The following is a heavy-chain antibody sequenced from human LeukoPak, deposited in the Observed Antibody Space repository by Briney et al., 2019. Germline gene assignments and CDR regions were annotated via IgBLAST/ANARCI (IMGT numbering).Heavy chain of an antibody. Sequence: SETLSLTCTVSGGSIRSYYWSWIRQPPGKGLEWIGYIYYSGSTNYNPSLKSRVTISVDTSKNQFSLKLTSATGADTAVYYCARLGPQYCSSTSCYQFDYWGQGTLVTVSS. CDR1: GGSIRSYY. D-gene: IGHD2-2*01. J-gene: IGHJ4*02. CDR2: IYYSGST. V-gene: IGHV4-59*08. CDR3: ARLGPQYCSSTSCYQFDY.